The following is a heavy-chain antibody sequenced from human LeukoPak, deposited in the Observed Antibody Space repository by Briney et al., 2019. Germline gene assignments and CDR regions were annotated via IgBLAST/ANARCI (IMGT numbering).Heavy chain of an antibody. J-gene: IGHJ4*02. CDR1: GFTFSDYY. CDR2: IKKDGSEK. Sequence: GGSLRLSCAASGFTFSDYYMSWIRQAPGKGLEWVANIKKDGSEKYYVDSVKGRFTISRDNAKTSLYLQMISLRAEDTAVYYCARHLSGVTGYTYGRGIDYWGQGTLVTVSS. CDR3: ARHLSGVTGYTYGRGIDY. V-gene: IGHV3-7*01. D-gene: IGHD5-18*01.